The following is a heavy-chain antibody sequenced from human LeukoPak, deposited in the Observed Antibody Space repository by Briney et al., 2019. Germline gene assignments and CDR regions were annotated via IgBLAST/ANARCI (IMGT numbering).Heavy chain of an antibody. CDR1: GYTFTGYY. CDR2: IIPIFGTA. Sequence: ASVKVSCKASGYTFTGYYMHWVRQAPGQGLEWMGGIIPIFGTANYAQKFQGRVTITADESTSTAYMELSSLRSEDTAVYYCARDWNSSGYPSAWFDPWGQGTLVTVFS. D-gene: IGHD3-22*01. V-gene: IGHV1-69*13. J-gene: IGHJ5*02. CDR3: ARDWNSSGYPSAWFDP.